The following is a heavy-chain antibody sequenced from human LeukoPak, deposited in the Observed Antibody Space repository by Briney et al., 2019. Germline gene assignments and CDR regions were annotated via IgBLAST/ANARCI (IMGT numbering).Heavy chain of an antibody. CDR1: GSTFSSYE. J-gene: IGHJ6*02. CDR3: ARDNRAGYNYYYYYGMDV. CDR2: ISSSGSTI. D-gene: IGHD5-24*01. Sequence: PGGSLRLSCAASGSTFSSYEMNWVRQAPGKGLEWVSYISSSGSTIYYADSVKGRFTISRDNAKNSLYLQMNSLRAEDTAVYYCARDNRAGYNYYYYYGMDVWGQGTTVTVSS. V-gene: IGHV3-48*03.